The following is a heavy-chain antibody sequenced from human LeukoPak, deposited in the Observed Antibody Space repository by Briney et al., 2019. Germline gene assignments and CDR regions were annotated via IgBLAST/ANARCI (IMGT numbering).Heavy chain of an antibody. CDR1: GGTFSSYA. D-gene: IGHD3/OR15-3a*01. CDR2: IIPILGIA. V-gene: IGHV1-69*04. CDR3: ARGGLAEKSNWFDP. Sequence: GSSVKVSCKASGGTFSSYAISWVRQAPGQGLEWMGRIIPILGIANYAQKLQGRVTMTTDTSTSTAYMELRSLRSDDTAVYYCARGGLAEKSNWFDPWGQGTLVTVSS. J-gene: IGHJ5*02.